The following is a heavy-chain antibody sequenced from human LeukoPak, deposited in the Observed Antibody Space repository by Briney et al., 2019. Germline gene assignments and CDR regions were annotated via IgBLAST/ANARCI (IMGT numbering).Heavy chain of an antibody. J-gene: IGHJ4*02. Sequence: GGSLRLSCAASGFTFSSYGMHWVRQAPGKGLEWVAVISYDGSNKYYADSVKGRFTISRDNSKNTLYLQMNSLRAEDTAVYYCAKIGPYYYDSSGYYFDYWGQGTLVTVSS. D-gene: IGHD3-22*01. CDR1: GFTFSSYG. CDR2: ISYDGSNK. V-gene: IGHV3-30*18. CDR3: AKIGPYYYDSSGYYFDY.